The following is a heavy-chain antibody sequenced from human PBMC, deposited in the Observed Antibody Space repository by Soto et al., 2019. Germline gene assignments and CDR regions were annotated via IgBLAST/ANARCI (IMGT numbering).Heavy chain of an antibody. CDR2: SISSGGGS. D-gene: IGHD4-17*01. CDR3: GRDPNGDYVGAFDL. CDR1: GFTLSNYA. J-gene: IGHJ3*01. V-gene: IGHV3-23*01. Sequence: EVQVLESGGDLVQPGGSLRLSCEVSGFTLSNYAMTWVRQVPGKGLEWVASISSGGGSSHADSVKGRFTISRDNSKNTVYLQMNSLRDEDTAVYYCGRDPNGDYVGAFDLWGQGTMVAVSS.